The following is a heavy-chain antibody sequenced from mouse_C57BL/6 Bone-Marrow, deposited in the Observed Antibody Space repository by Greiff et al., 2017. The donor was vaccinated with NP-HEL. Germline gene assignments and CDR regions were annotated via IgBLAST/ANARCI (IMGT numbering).Heavy chain of an antibody. CDR1: GFTFSSYA. J-gene: IGHJ3*01. CDR3: ARDYVFAY. V-gene: IGHV5-4*01. D-gene: IGHD1-1*02. CDR2: ISDGGSYT. Sequence: EVMLVESGGGLVKPGGSLKLSCAASGFTFSSYAMSWVRQTPEKRLEWVATISDGGSYTYYPANVKGRFTISRDNAKNNLYLQMSHLKSEDTAMYYCARDYVFAYWGQGTLVTVSA.